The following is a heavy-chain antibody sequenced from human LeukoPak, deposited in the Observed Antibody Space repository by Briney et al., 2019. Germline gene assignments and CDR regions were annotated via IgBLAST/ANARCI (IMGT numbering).Heavy chain of an antibody. CDR2: INNSGGST. CDR1: GFTFSSYI. J-gene: IGHJ4*02. Sequence: GGSLRLSCATSGFTFSSYIMTWVRQAPGKGLEWVAIINNSGGSTYYVDSVKGRFTVSRDNSKNTLLMQMDSLRAEDTAVYYCTSQTYSGSPRFYSDHWGQGKLVTVSS. V-gene: IGHV3-23*01. CDR3: TSQTYSGSPRFYSDH. D-gene: IGHD1-26*01.